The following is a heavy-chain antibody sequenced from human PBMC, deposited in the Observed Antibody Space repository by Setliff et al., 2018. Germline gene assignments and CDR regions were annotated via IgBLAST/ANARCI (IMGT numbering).Heavy chain of an antibody. CDR3: ARTLRRITMIVVVITPIDAFDI. J-gene: IGHJ3*02. CDR1: GGSISSSSYY. D-gene: IGHD3-22*01. CDR2: IYYSGST. V-gene: IGHV4-39*01. Sequence: ETLSLTCTVSGGSISSSSYYWGWIRQPPGKGLEWIGSIYYSGSTYYNPSLKSRVTISVDTSKNQFSLKLSSVTAADTAVYYCARTLRRITMIVVVITPIDAFDIWGQGNPGHRLL.